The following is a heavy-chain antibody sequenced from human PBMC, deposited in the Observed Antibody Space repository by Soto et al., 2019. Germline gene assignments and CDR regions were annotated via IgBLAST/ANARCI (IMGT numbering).Heavy chain of an antibody. CDR2: MYWNDDK. Sequence: QITLKESGPTLVRATQTLTLTCTFSGFSRSTSGLGVGCIRQPPGKALEWLAVMYWNDDKRYSPSLKARLTITKDTSTNQVVLTSTNMDPVDTATYYCAHRPSGWYLFDYWGQGTLVTVSS. CDR3: AHRPSGWYLFDY. J-gene: IGHJ4*02. V-gene: IGHV2-5*01. D-gene: IGHD6-19*01. CDR1: GFSRSTSGLG.